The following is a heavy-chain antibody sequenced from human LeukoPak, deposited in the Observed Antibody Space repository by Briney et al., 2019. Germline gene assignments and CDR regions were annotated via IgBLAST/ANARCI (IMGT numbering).Heavy chain of an antibody. J-gene: IGHJ4*02. CDR1: GFTFSSYA. CDR3: AKDQDSGWYVGDY. V-gene: IGHV3-23*01. CDR2: ISGSGGST. Sequence: GGSLRLSCAASGFTFSSYAMSWVCRAPGKGLERVSAISGSGGSTYYADSVKGRFTISRDNSKNTLCLQMNSLRAEDTAVYYCAKDQDSGWYVGDYWGQGTLVTVSS. D-gene: IGHD6-19*01.